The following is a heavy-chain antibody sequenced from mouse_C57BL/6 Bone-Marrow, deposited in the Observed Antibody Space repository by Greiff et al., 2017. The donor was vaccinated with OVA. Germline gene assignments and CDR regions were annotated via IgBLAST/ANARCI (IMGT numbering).Heavy chain of an antibody. CDR2: IYPGSGST. J-gene: IGHJ2*01. CDR3: ARSLITTVVVDYFDY. CDR1: GYTFTSYW. Sequence: QVQLQQPGAELVKPGASVKMSCKASGYTFTSYWITWVKQRPGQGLEWIGDIYPGSGSTNYNEKFKSKATLTVDTSSSTAYMQLSSLTSEDSAVYYCARSLITTVVVDYFDYWGKGTTLTVSS. D-gene: IGHD1-1*01. V-gene: IGHV1-55*01.